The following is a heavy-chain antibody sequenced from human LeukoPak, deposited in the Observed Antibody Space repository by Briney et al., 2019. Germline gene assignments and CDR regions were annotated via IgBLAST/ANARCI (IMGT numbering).Heavy chain of an antibody. CDR3: ARTTEGGYTYDYFYYYYMDV. CDR1: GGSISSGRNY. D-gene: IGHD5-18*01. CDR2: IYYSGST. Sequence: PSQTLSHSCTVSGGSISSGRNYWSWIRQPPGKGLEWIGYIYYSGSTNYNPSLTSRVTISVDTSKNQFSLKLTSVTAADTAVYYCARTTEGGYTYDYFYYYYMDVWGKGTTVTISS. V-gene: IGHV4-61*01. J-gene: IGHJ6*03.